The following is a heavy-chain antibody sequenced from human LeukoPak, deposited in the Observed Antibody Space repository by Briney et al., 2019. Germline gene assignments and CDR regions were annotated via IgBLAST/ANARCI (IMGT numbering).Heavy chain of an antibody. CDR2: INHSECT. CDR3: ATIYYDSSGYSDY. Sequence: PSETLSLTRAVYGGSFSGYFWSWIRQPPGKGVDGIGEINHSECTNYNLSLNSRVPISVDTSKNPFSLKMSSVTAADTAVYYCATIYYDSSGYSDYWGQGTLVSVPS. CDR1: GGSFSGYF. J-gene: IGHJ4*02. V-gene: IGHV4-34*01. D-gene: IGHD3-22*01.